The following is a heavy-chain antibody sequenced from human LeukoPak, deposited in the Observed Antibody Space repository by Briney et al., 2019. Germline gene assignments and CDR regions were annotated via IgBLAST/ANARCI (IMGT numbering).Heavy chain of an antibody. CDR1: GGSFSGYY. D-gene: IGHD3-3*01. V-gene: IGHV4-34*01. CDR2: INHSGST. J-gene: IGHJ5*02. Sequence: SETLSLTCAVYGGSFSGYYWSWIRQPPGKGLEWIGEINHSGSTNYNPSLKSRVTISVDTSKNQFSLKLSSVTAADTAVYYCARGIRFLEWLSPSRTRNWFDPWGQGTLVTVSS. CDR3: ARGIRFLEWLSPSRTRNWFDP.